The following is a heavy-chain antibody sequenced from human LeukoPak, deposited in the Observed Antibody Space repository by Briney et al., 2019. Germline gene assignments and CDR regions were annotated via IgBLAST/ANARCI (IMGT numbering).Heavy chain of an antibody. J-gene: IGHJ4*02. CDR3: ARDRSYYYDSSGSFLDY. D-gene: IGHD3-22*01. Sequence: GGSLRLSCAASGFTVSSNYMSWVRQAPGKGLEWVSVIYSGGSTYYADSVKGRFTISRDNAKNSLYLQMNSLRAEDTAVYYCARDRSYYYDSSGSFLDYWGQGTLVTVSS. CDR1: GFTVSSNY. V-gene: IGHV3-66*01. CDR2: IYSGGST.